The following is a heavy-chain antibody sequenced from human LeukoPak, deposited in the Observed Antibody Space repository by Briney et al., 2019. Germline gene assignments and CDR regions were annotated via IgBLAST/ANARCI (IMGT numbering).Heavy chain of an antibody. CDR2: INHSGST. J-gene: IGHJ4*02. CDR1: GGSFSGYY. CDR3: ARATVTSPFDY. D-gene: IGHD4-17*01. V-gene: IGHV4-34*01. Sequence: SETLSLTCAVYGGSFSGYYWSWIRQPPGKGLEWIGEINHSGSTNYNPSLKSRVAISVDTSKNQFSLKLSSVTAADTAVYYCARATVTSPFDYWGQGTLVTVSS.